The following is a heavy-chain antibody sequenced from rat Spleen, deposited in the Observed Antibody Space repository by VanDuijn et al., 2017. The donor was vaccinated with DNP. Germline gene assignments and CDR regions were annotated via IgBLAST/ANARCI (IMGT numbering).Heavy chain of an antibody. V-gene: IGHV2-30*01. Sequence: QVQLKESGPGLVQPSQTLSLTCTVSGFSLTTYNVHWVRQPTGKGLEWMGIIWTGGSTDYNSALKSRLSISRDTSKSQVFLEINRLQTEDIATYYCARGNYGGYDYWGQGVMVTVS. CDR3: ARGNYGGYDY. D-gene: IGHD1-11*01. CDR1: GFSLTTYN. CDR2: IWTGGST. J-gene: IGHJ2*01.